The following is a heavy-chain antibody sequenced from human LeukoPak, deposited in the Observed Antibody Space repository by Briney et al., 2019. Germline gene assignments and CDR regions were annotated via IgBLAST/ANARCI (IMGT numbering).Heavy chain of an antibody. CDR2: ISGSGGST. CDR3: APLGCGGSCYRFDY. Sequence: GGSLRLSCAASGFTFSSYAMSWVRQAPGKGLEWVSAISGSGGSTYYADSVKGRFTISRDNSKNTLYLQMNSLRAEDTAVYYCAPLGCGGSCYRFDYWGQGTLVTGSS. CDR1: GFTFSSYA. D-gene: IGHD2-15*01. J-gene: IGHJ4*02. V-gene: IGHV3-23*01.